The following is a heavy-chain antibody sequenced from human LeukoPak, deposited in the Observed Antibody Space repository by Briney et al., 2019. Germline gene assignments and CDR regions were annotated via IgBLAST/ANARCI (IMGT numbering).Heavy chain of an antibody. V-gene: IGHV3-74*01. CDR3: ARVKSEIDY. CDR2: VYLDGSTT. Sequence: GGSLRLSCAASGFSFSTYWMHWVRQAPGKGLVWVSRVYLDGSTTTYADSVKGRFAISRDNAKNSLYLQMNSLRAEDTAVYFCARVKSEIDYWGQGTLVTVSS. J-gene: IGHJ4*02. CDR1: GFSFSTYW. D-gene: IGHD2-21*01.